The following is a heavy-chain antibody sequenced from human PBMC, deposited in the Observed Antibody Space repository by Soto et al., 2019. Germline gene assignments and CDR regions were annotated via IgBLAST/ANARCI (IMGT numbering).Heavy chain of an antibody. CDR1: GYTFTSYG. D-gene: IGHD3-22*01. Sequence: QVQLVQSGAEVKKPGASVKVSCKASGYTFTSYGISWVRQAPGQGLEWMGWISAYNGNTNYAQKLQGRVTMTTDTSTSTAYMELRSLRSDDTAVYYCARDRVRYYYASSGPSPCDIWGQGTMFTVSS. CDR3: ARDRVRYYYASSGPSPCDI. V-gene: IGHV1-18*01. J-gene: IGHJ3*02. CDR2: ISAYNGNT.